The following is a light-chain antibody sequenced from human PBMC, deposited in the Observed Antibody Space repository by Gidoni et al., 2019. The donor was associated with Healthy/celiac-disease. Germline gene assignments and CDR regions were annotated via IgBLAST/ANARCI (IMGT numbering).Light chain of an antibody. J-gene: IGKJ1*01. CDR1: QSISSY. CDR2: AAS. Sequence: DIQMAQSPSSLSASVGDRATITCRASQSISSYLHWYQQKPGKAPKRLIYAASSWPSGVPSRCSSGGAWTNFTITIISLQPEDVSAYYWRQRYSTLRTFGQGTKVEIK. CDR3: RQRYSTLRT. V-gene: IGKV1-39*01.